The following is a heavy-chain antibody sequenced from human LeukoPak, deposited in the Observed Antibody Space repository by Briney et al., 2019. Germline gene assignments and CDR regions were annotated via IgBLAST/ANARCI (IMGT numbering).Heavy chain of an antibody. Sequence: GGSLRLSCAASGFTFSSYGMHWVRQAPGKGLEWVAVIWYDGSNKYYADSVKGRFTISRDNSKNTLYLQMNSLRAEDTAVYYCAKESMITFGGVIAYFDYWGQGTLVTVSS. CDR3: AKESMITFGGVIAYFDY. J-gene: IGHJ4*02. D-gene: IGHD3-16*02. CDR1: GFTFSSYG. V-gene: IGHV3-33*06. CDR2: IWYDGSNK.